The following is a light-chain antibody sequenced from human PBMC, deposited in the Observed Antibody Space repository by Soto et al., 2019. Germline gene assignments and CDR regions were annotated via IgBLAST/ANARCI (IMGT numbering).Light chain of an antibody. CDR2: DAS. CDR1: QSVSVY. CDR3: QQRSNWPPLT. J-gene: IGKJ4*01. V-gene: IGKV3-11*01. Sequence: EIVLTQSPATLSLSPGERATLSCRASQSVSVYLAWYQQKPGQAPRLLIYDASIRATGIPARFSGSGSGTDFTLAISSLEPEDSAVYYCQQRSNWPPLTFGGGTKVEIK.